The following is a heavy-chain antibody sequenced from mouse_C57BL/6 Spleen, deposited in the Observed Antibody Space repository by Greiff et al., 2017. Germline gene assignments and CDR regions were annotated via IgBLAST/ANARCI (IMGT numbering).Heavy chain of an antibody. J-gene: IGHJ1*03. Sequence: EVKLVESGPELVKPGASVNIPCKASGYTFTDYNMDWVKQSHGKSLEWIGDINPNNGGTIYNQKFKGKATLTVDKSSSTAYMELRSLTSEDTAVYYCARFNGYDDYFDVWGTGTTVTVSS. CDR3: ARFNGYDDYFDV. D-gene: IGHD2-2*01. V-gene: IGHV1-18*01. CDR2: INPNNGGT. CDR1: GYTFTDYN.